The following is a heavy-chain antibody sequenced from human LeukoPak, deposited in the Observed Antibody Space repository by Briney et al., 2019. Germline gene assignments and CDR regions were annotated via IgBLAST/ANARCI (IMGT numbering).Heavy chain of an antibody. J-gene: IGHJ4*02. Sequence: GGSLRLSCAASGFTFSKSAMSWVRQAPGKRLEWVSAISTSGDNTYYADSVKGRITVSRDNSKNTLYLQMSSLRAEDTAVYYCARDRPYFDYWGQGTLVTVSS. V-gene: IGHV3-23*01. CDR3: ARDRPYFDY. CDR2: ISTSGDNT. CDR1: GFTFSKSA.